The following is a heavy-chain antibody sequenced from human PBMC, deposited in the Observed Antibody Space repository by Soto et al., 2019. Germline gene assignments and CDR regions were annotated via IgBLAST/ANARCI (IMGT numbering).Heavy chain of an antibody. D-gene: IGHD5-12*01. CDR3: ASLLSGYNYNY. J-gene: IGHJ4*02. CDR1: GGSISSSSYY. CDR2: IYYSGST. V-gene: IGHV4-39*01. Sequence: SETLSLTCTVFGGSISSSSYYWGWIRQPPGKGLEWIGSIYYSGSTYYNPSLKSRVTISVDTSKNQFSLKLSSVTAADTAVYYCASLLSGYNYNYWGQGTLVTVSS.